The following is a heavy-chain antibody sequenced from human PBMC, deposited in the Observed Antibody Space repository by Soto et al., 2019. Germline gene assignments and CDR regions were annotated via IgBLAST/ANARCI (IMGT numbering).Heavy chain of an antibody. CDR2: ISHTSTTI. Sequence: EVQLVESGGGLVQPGGSLRLSCKASGFTFSSYSMNWVRQAPGKGLEWISYISHTSTTIDYADSVKGRFTISRDNAKTSLYLQMNNVRAEDTAVYYCARDYDTFDYWGQGTLVTVSS. V-gene: IGHV3-48*01. J-gene: IGHJ4*02. CDR1: GFTFSSYS. D-gene: IGHD5-12*01. CDR3: ARDYDTFDY.